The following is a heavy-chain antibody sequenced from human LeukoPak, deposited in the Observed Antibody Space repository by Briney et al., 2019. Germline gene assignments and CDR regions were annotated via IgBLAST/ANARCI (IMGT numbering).Heavy chain of an antibody. CDR2: VYYSGCT. J-gene: IGHJ3*02. CDR1: GVSISSYY. D-gene: IGHD3-10*01. V-gene: IGHV4-59*08. CDR3: ARPMVRGVNDALDI. Sequence: MSSETLSLTCTVSGVSISSYYWSWIRQPPGKGLEWIGYVYYSGCTDYNPSLKSRVTISLDTSKHQFSLKLSSVTAADTAVYYCARPMVRGVNDALDIWGQGTMVTVSS.